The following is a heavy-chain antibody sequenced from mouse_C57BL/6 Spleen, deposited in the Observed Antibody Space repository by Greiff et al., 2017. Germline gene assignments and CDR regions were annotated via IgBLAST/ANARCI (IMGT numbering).Heavy chain of an antibody. V-gene: IGHV1-80*01. CDR2: IYPGDGDT. Sequence: QVQLQQSGAELVKPGASVKISCKASGYAFSSYWMNWVKQRPGKGLEWIGQIYPGDGDTNYNGKFKGKATLTADKSSSTAYMQLSSLTSEESAVYFCARDYYGSSSYAMDYWGQGTSVTVSS. CDR3: ARDYYGSSSYAMDY. CDR1: GYAFSSYW. D-gene: IGHD1-1*01. J-gene: IGHJ4*01.